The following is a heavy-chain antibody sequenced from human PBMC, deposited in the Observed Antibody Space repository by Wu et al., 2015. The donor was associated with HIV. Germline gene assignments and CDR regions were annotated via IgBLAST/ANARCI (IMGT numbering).Heavy chain of an antibody. V-gene: IGHV1-69*13. CDR1: GGTFSSYA. D-gene: IGHD3-22*01. CDR2: IIPIFGTA. CDR3: ARDPYYYDSSGRGAFDI. Sequence: QVQLVQSGAEVKKPGSSVKVSCKASGGTFSSYAISWVRQAPGQGLEWMGRIIPIFGTANYAQKFQGRVTITADESTSTAYMELSSLRSEDTAVYYCARDPYYYDSSGRGAFDIWGQGTMVTVSS. J-gene: IGHJ3*02.